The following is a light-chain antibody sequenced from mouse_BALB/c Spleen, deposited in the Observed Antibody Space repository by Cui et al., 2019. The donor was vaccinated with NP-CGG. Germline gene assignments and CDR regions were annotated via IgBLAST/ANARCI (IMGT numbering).Light chain of an antibody. CDR1: TGAVTTSNY. CDR3: ALWYSNHWI. V-gene: IGLV1*01. J-gene: IGLJ3*01. Sequence: QAVVTQESALTTAPGETVKLTCRSSTGAVTTSNYANWVQEKPDHLFTGLIGGTNNRAPGVPARFSGSLIGDKAALTITGAQTEDEAIYFCALWYSNHWIFGSGTKVTVL. CDR2: GTN.